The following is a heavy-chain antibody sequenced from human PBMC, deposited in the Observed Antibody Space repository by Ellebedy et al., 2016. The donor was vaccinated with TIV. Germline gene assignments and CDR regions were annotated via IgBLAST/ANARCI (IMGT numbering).Heavy chain of an antibody. D-gene: IGHD7-27*01. J-gene: IGHJ4*02. CDR3: ARGRPWVPFDY. CDR1: GFTFSVYA. CDR2: ISDSSSHI. V-gene: IGHV3-48*02. Sequence: GESLKISXAASGFTFSVYAMNWVRQAPGKGLEWLSYISDSSSHIYYADSVRGRFTISRDNAKRSVYLQMNSLRDEDTAVYYCARGRPWVPFDYWGQGTLVSVSS.